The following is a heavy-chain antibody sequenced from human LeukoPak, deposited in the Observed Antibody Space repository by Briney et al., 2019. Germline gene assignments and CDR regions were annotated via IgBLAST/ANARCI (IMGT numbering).Heavy chain of an antibody. J-gene: IGHJ4*02. Sequence: QTGGSLKLSCAASGFTLSGSAVHWVRQASGKGLEWVGRIRSKANSYVTAYAASVKGRFTISRDDSQYTAYLQMNSLQTEDTAVYYCARVPSMVRRTFYFDYWGQGTLVTVSS. CDR3: ARVPSMVRRTFYFDY. V-gene: IGHV3-73*01. D-gene: IGHD3-10*01. CDR2: IRSKANSYVT. CDR1: GFTLSGSA.